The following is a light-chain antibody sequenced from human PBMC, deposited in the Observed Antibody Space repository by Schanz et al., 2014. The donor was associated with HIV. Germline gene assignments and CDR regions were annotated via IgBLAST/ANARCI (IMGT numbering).Light chain of an antibody. Sequence: EIVMTQSPGTLSLSPGERATLSCRASQSVSSSYLAWYQQKPGQAPRLLIYGASSRATGIPDRFSGSGSGTDFTLTISRLEPEDFAVYYCQYYGISPFTFGQGTNVEI. CDR1: QSVSSSY. V-gene: IGKV3-20*01. J-gene: IGKJ2*01. CDR3: QYYGISPFT. CDR2: GAS.